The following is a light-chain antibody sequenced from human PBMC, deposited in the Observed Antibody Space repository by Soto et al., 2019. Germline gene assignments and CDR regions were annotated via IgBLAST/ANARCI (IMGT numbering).Light chain of an antibody. Sequence: EVVLTQFPKTLSLSPGERATLSCRASQILSSNFLVWYQQKPGQAPRLLISSTSRRATGIPDRFSGSGSGKDFPLTSSRLDPDVFAVYYCHQSGISPLTFGPGTKVDVK. V-gene: IGKV3-20*01. CDR1: QILSSNF. CDR2: STS. CDR3: HQSGISPLT. J-gene: IGKJ3*01.